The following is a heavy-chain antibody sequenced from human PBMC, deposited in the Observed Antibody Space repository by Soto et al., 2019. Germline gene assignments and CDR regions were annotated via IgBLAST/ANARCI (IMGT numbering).Heavy chain of an antibody. J-gene: IGHJ4*02. Sequence: ASVKVSCKXSGYTFTSYAMHWVRQAPGQRLEWMGWINAGNGNTKYSQKFQGRVTITRDTSASTAYMELSSLRSEDTAVYYCARPYCSGGSCYGQGYWGQGTLVTVSS. V-gene: IGHV1-3*01. CDR1: GYTFTSYA. CDR3: ARPYCSGGSCYGQGY. CDR2: INAGNGNT. D-gene: IGHD2-15*01.